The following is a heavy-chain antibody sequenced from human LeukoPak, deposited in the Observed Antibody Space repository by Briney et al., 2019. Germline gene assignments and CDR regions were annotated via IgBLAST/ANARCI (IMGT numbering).Heavy chain of an antibody. V-gene: IGHV3-30*18. D-gene: IGHD3-10*01. Sequence: GGSLRLSCAASGFTFSSYGMHWVRQAPGKGLEWVAVISYDGSNKYYADSVKGRFTISRDNSKNTLYLQMNSLRAEDTAVYYCAKDLYYGSGSYYNVPHYFDYWGQGTLVTVSS. J-gene: IGHJ4*02. CDR2: ISYDGSNK. CDR3: AKDLYYGSGSYYNVPHYFDY. CDR1: GFTFSSYG.